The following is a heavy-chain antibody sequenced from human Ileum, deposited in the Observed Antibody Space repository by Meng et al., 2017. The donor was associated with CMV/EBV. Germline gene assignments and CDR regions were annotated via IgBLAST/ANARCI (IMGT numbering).Heavy chain of an antibody. CDR1: GFTFSSYA. V-gene: IGHV3-30*02. CDR2: IWYDGSNE. D-gene: IGHD3-3*01. J-gene: IGHJ6*02. CDR3: AKNTIFGAVTSGGMDV. Sequence: GGSLRLSCEASGFTFSSYAMHWVRQAPGKGLEWVAYIWYDGSNEYYADSVKGRFTISRDKSKNTLYLQMNSLRAEDTAVYYCAKNTIFGAVTSGGMDVWGQGTTVTGSS.